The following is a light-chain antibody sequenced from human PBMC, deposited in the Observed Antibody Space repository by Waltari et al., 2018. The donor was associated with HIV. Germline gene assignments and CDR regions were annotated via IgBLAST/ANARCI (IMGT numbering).Light chain of an antibody. J-gene: IGLJ1*01. CDR1: DIGSKS. CDR3: QLWDSSSDFV. V-gene: IGLV3-21*02. Sequence: SYVVTQPPSLSVAPGQTARITCGGNDIGSKSVHWYQQKPGQAPVLVVYDDIDRPSGIPDRFSGSNSGDTATLTISRVEAGDEADYYCQLWDSSSDFVFGTGTKVTVL. CDR2: DDI.